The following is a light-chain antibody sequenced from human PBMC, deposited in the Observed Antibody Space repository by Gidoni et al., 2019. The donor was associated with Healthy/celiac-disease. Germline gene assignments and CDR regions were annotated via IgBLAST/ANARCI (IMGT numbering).Light chain of an antibody. CDR1: QSVSKN. V-gene: IGKV3-15*01. CDR2: GAS. CDR3: QQYNNWT. J-gene: IGKJ1*01. Sequence: EIVMTQSPATLSVSTGERATLPCRASQSVSKNLAWYQQKPGQAPRLLIYGASTRATGSPARFSGSGSGTEFTLTISSLQSEDFAVYYCQQYNNWTFGQGTKVEIK.